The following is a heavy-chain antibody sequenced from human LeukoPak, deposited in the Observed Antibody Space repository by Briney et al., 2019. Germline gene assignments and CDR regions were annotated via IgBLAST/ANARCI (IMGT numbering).Heavy chain of an antibody. Sequence: GGSLRLSCAASGFTFSSYEMNWVRQAPGKGLEWVSSISSSSTYIYYADSVKGRFTISRDNAEDSLSLQMSSLRAEDTAVYYCARLRGSGYNYFDYWGQGTLVTVSS. CDR1: GFTFSSYE. CDR2: ISSSSTYI. CDR3: ARLRGSGYNYFDY. V-gene: IGHV3-21*01. J-gene: IGHJ4*02. D-gene: IGHD5-24*01.